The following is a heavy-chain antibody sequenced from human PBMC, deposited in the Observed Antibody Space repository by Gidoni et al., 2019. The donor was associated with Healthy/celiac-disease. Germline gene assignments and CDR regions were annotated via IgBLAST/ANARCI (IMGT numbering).Heavy chain of an antibody. J-gene: IGHJ4*02. D-gene: IGHD4-17*01. CDR3: ARTATVTTSREGDY. V-gene: IGHV4-39*01. CDR2: IYYSGST. Sequence: QLQLQESGPGFVKPSETLSLTCTVSRGSLSSSSYYWGWNRQPPGKGVAWVGSIYYSGSTNYNPSLKSRSTISIDTSKNKFALKLSSVTAADAAVYYCARTATVTTSREGDYWGQGTLVTVSS. CDR1: RGSLSSSSYY.